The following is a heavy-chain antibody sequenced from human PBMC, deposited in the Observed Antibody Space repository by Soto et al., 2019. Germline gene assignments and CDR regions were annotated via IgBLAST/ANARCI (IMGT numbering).Heavy chain of an antibody. CDR1: GYAFTTYG. CDR2: ISAHNGNT. D-gene: IGHD1-1*01. V-gene: IGHV1-18*01. CDR3: ARGRYGDY. Sequence: QVHLVQSGAEVKKPGASVKVSCQGSGYAFTTYGITWVRQAPGQGLEWMGWISAHNGNTNYAQKLQGRVTVTRDTSTSAAYMELMSLRYDDTAVYYCARGRYGDYWGQGALVNVSS. J-gene: IGHJ4*02.